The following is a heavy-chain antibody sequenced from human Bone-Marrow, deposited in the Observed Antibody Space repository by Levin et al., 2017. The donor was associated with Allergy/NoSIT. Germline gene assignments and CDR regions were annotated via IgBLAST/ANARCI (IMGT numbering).Heavy chain of an antibody. D-gene: IGHD3-10*01. J-gene: IGHJ4*02. CDR3: ARDGPGGGD. V-gene: IGHV3-66*01. CDR2: IYSGGST. Sequence: GGSLRLSCAASGVTVSNNYLTWVRQAPGKGLEWVSHIYSGGSTNYADSVKGRFTISRDNSKNTLYLQMNSLRAEDTAVYYCARDGPGGGDWGQGTLVTVSS. CDR1: GVTVSNNY.